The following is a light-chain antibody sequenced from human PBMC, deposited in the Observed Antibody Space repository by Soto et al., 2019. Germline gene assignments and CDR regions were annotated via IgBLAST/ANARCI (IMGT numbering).Light chain of an antibody. CDR1: SSDVGGYNY. Sequence: QSALTQPASVSGSPGQSITISCTGTSSDVGGYNYLSWYQHHPGKAPKLMIYDVSDRPSGVSNRFPGSKSGNTASLTISGLQTEDEADYYCSSYTSSSTRVFGTGTKLTVL. J-gene: IGLJ1*01. CDR3: SSYTSSSTRV. CDR2: DVS. V-gene: IGLV2-14*03.